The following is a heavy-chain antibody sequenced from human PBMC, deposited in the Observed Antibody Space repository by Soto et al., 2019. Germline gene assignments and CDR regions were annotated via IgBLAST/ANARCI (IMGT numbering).Heavy chain of an antibody. J-gene: IGHJ4*02. D-gene: IGHD5-12*01. CDR2: ISGSGGST. CDR1: GFTFSSYA. V-gene: IGHV3-23*01. CDR3: ATHGYSGYDYYFDY. Sequence: WSLRLSCAASGFTFSSYAMSWVRQAPGKGLEWVSAISGSGGSTYYADSVKGRFTISRDNSKNTLYLQMNSLRAEDTAVYYCATHGYSGYDYYFDYWGQGTLVTVSS.